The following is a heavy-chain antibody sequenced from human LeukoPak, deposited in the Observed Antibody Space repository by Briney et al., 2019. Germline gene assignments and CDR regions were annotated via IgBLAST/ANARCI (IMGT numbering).Heavy chain of an antibody. CDR3: AKDLSHYYDSSGYAYFDY. Sequence: GGSLRLSCAASGFAYTSYPMSWVRQTPERGLGWVSAISGSGGSTYYADSVKGRFTISRDNSKNTLYLQMNTLRAEDTAVYYCAKDLSHYYDSSGYAYFDYWGQGTLVTVSS. V-gene: IGHV3-23*01. D-gene: IGHD3-22*01. J-gene: IGHJ4*02. CDR1: GFAYTSYP. CDR2: ISGSGGST.